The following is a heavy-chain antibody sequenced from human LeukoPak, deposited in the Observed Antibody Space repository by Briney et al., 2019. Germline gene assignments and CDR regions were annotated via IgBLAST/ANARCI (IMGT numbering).Heavy chain of an antibody. D-gene: IGHD4-23*01. J-gene: IGHJ4*02. CDR2: IYYSGST. CDR1: GGSISSGDYY. Sequence: KSSETLSLTCTVSGGSISSGDYYWSWIRQPPGKGLEWIGYIYYSGSTYYNPSLKSRVTISVDTSKNQFSLKLSSVTAADTAVYYCARLSDYGGNSYDFDYWGQGTLVTVSS. CDR3: ARLSDYGGNSYDFDY. V-gene: IGHV4-30-4*01.